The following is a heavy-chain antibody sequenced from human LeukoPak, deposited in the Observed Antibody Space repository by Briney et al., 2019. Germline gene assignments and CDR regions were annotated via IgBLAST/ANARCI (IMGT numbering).Heavy chain of an antibody. J-gene: IGHJ2*01. V-gene: IGHV3-15*01. Sequence: GGSLRLSCAASGLSFSNAWMSWVRQAPGKGLEWFARIRGKIDGGTTDYAAPVKGRFTISRDDSENTLYLHLTSLKSEDAAVYYCTTLGGDNWFDWYFDLWGRGTLVAVSS. CDR1: GLSFSNAW. D-gene: IGHD1-1*01. CDR2: IRGKIDGGTT. CDR3: TTLGGDNWFDWYFDL.